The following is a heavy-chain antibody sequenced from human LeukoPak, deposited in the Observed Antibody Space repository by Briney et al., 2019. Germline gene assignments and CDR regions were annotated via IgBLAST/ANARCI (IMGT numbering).Heavy chain of an antibody. CDR1: GGTFSSYA. CDR3: ARALWFGEFPPYYYYYMDV. Sequence: ASVKVSCKASGGTFSSYAISWVRQAPGQGLEWMGGIIPIFGTANYAQKFQGRVTITTDESTSTAYMELSSLRSEDTAVYYCARALWFGEFPPYYYYYMDVWAKGPRSPSP. CDR2: IIPIFGTA. D-gene: IGHD3-10*01. V-gene: IGHV1-69*05. J-gene: IGHJ6*03.